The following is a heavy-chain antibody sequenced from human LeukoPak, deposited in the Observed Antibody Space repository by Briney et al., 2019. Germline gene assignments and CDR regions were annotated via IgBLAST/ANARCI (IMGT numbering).Heavy chain of an antibody. CDR1: GFTFSSYS. J-gene: IGHJ4*02. V-gene: IGHV3-21*01. D-gene: IGHD5-12*01. Sequence: GGSLRLSCAASGFTFSSYSMNWVRQAPGKGQERVSSISSSSSYIYYADSVKGRFTISRDNAKNSLYLQMNSLRAEDTAVYYCARGKAGYGFDYWGQGTLVTVSS. CDR2: ISSSSSYI. CDR3: ARGKAGYGFDY.